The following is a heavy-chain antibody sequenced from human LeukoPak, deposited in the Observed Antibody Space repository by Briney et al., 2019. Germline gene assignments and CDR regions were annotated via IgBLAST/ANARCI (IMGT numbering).Heavy chain of an antibody. CDR1: GGSISSYY. V-gene: IGHV4-4*07. CDR2: IYSTGST. CDR3: ARQISSAGTAGFDF. D-gene: IGHD6-13*01. J-gene: IGHJ4*02. Sequence: SETLSLTCTVSGGSISSYYWSWIRQPAGKGLEWIGRIYSTGSTNYNPSLKSRVTMSVDTLKNQFSLRLRSVTAADTAVYYCARQISSAGTAGFDFWGQGALVTVSS.